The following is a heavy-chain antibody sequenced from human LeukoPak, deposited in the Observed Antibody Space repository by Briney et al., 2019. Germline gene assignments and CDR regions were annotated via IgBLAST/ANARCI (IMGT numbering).Heavy chain of an antibody. Sequence: SETLSLTCTVSGGSISSYYRSWIRQPPGKGLEWIGYIYYSGSTNYNPSLKSRATISVHTSKNQFSLKLRSVTAADTAVYFCARGPYSYDSSGAFDIWGQGTMVTVSS. J-gene: IGHJ3*02. CDR3: ARGPYSYDSSGAFDI. D-gene: IGHD3-22*01. CDR1: GGSISSYY. CDR2: IYYSGST. V-gene: IGHV4-59*01.